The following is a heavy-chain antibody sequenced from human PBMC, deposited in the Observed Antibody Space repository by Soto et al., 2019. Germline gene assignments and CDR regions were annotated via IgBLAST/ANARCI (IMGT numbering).Heavy chain of an antibody. J-gene: IGHJ3*02. CDR1: GLTFSAYG. D-gene: IGHD2-8*01. Sequence: QARLVESGGGVVQPGRSLRLSCEASGLTFSAYGMHWVRQAPGKGLEWVATISYDGSKKYFGDSVKGRVTISRDNSKSTLYLEMNSLRTEDTAVYYCAKASHCNKGRCSLGLSGDRAFDIWGQGTMVTVSS. V-gene: IGHV3-30*18. CDR3: AKASHCNKGRCSLGLSGDRAFDI. CDR2: ISYDGSKK.